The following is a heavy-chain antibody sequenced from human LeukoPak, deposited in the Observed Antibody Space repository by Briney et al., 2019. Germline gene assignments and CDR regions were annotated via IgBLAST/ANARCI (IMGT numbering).Heavy chain of an antibody. V-gene: IGHV3-15*01. Sequence: GGSLRLSCAASGFTFSNAWMSWVRQAPGKGLEWVGRIKSKTDGGTTDYAAPVEGRFTISRDDSKNTLYLQMNGLKTEDTAVYYCTTDPLYHSCTNGVCYYAGDYWGQGTLVTVSS. CDR1: GFTFSNAW. J-gene: IGHJ4*02. CDR3: TTDPLYHSCTNGVCYYAGDY. D-gene: IGHD2-8*01. CDR2: IKSKTDGGTT.